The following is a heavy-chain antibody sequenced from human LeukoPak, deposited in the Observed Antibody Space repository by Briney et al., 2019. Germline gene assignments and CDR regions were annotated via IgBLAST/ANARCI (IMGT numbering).Heavy chain of an antibody. J-gene: IGHJ3*01. D-gene: IGHD3-22*01. CDR3: AKGVLSGYGLVDF. Sequence: GGSLRLSCAASGFTFSSYAMSWVRQAPGKGLEWVSAISGSGHSTYYTDSVKGRFTISRDNSKNTLYLQMNSPRAEDTAIYYCAKGVLSGYGLVDFWGQGTMVTVSS. CDR2: ISGSGHST. CDR1: GFTFSSYA. V-gene: IGHV3-23*01.